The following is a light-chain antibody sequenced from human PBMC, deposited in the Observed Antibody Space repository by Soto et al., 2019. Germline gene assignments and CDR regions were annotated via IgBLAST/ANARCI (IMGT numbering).Light chain of an antibody. Sequence: DIQMTQSPSTLSASVGDRVTITCRASQSISSWLAWYQQKPGKAPKLLIYKASSLESGVPSRFSGSASGTEFTLTISSLQPDDFATDYCQQYNSYSTFGQGTKVDIK. CDR1: QSISSW. CDR3: QQYNSYST. J-gene: IGKJ1*01. V-gene: IGKV1-5*03. CDR2: KAS.